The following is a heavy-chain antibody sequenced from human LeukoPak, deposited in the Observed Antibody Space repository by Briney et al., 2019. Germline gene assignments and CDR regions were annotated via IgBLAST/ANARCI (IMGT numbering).Heavy chain of an antibody. J-gene: IGHJ3*02. V-gene: IGHV3-30*01. D-gene: IGHD1-26*01. CDR3: ARGPGPLAGAINPFDI. CDR1: GFTFSAYA. Sequence: GRSLRLSCAASGFTFSAYAMHWVRQAPGKGLEWVAVISYDGSNKYYADYVKGRLTISGDKSKDTLYLQMNSLRPEDTAVYYCARGPGPLAGAINPFDIWGQGTMVTVSS. CDR2: ISYDGSNK.